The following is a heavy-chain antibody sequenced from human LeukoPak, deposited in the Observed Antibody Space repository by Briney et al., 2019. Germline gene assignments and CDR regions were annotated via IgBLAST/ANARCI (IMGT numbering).Heavy chain of an antibody. CDR3: AKGTLTGYYTFDY. D-gene: IGHD3-9*01. CDR1: GFTFSSYG. V-gene: IGHV3-30*02. CDR2: IRYDGSNK. Sequence: GGSLRLSCAASGFTFSSYGMHWVRQAPGKGLEWAAFIRYDGSNKYYADSVKGRFTISRDNSKNTLYLQMNSLRAEDTAVYYCAKGTLTGYYTFDYWGQGTLVTVSS. J-gene: IGHJ4*02.